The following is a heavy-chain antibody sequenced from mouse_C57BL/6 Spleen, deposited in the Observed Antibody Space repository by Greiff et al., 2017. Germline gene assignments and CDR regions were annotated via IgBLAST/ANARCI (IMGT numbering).Heavy chain of an antibody. CDR2: IRNKANNHAT. Sequence: EVQLVESGGGLVQPGGSMKLSCAASGFTFSDAWMDWVRQSPEKGLEWVAEIRNKANNHATYYAESVKGRFTISRDDSKSSVYLQMNSLRAEDTGIYYCTRPVVATGMDYWGQGTSVTVSS. D-gene: IGHD1-1*01. V-gene: IGHV6-6*01. CDR3: TRPVVATGMDY. CDR1: GFTFSDAW. J-gene: IGHJ4*01.